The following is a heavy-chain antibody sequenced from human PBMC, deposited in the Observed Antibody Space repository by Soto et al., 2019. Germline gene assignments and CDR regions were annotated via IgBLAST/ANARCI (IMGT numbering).Heavy chain of an antibody. CDR3: ARLGSTNTFDI. Sequence: PGGSLRLSCAASGFTFSDHWMHWVRQVPGKGLVWVSRIKGDGSYTNYADSVKGRFTIIRDNAKNTLYLQMNSLRVEDTAVYYCARLGSTNTFDIWGLGTKFTVSS. V-gene: IGHV3-74*01. CDR2: IKGDGSYT. J-gene: IGHJ3*02. CDR1: GFTFSDHW. D-gene: IGHD2-2*01.